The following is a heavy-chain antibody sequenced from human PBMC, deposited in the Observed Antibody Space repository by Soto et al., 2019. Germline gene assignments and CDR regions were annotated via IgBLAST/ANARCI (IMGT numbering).Heavy chain of an antibody. V-gene: IGHV1-18*01. CDR3: ARGPTDYYDNSGNYFLDY. CDR2: ISTYNGNT. Sequence: ASVKVSCKASGYTFPTYGMSWVRQAPGQGLDWMGWISTYNGNTKYAERLQGRVTMTTDTTTSTAYMELRSLRSDDTAVYYCARGPTDYYDNSGNYFLDYWGQGTLVTVSS. D-gene: IGHD3-22*01. CDR1: GYTFPTYG. J-gene: IGHJ4*02.